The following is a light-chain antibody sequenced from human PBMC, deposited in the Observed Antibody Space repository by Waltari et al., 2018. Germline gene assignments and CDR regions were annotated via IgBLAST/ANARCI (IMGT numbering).Light chain of an antibody. Sequence: DIQMTQFPSTLSASVGDRITITCRASQSISVWLAWYQQKPRKAPKLLIYKAATLESGVPSRFSGRGSGTEFTLTISSLQSEDFATYFCQQYDSVFALTFGGGTKVEIK. V-gene: IGKV1-5*03. CDR2: KAA. CDR3: QQYDSVFALT. CDR1: QSISVW. J-gene: IGKJ4*01.